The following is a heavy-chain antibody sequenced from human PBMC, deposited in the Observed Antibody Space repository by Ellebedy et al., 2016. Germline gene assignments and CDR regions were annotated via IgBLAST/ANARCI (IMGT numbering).Heavy chain of an antibody. J-gene: IGHJ4*02. D-gene: IGHD3-22*01. CDR3: ARHPLPLYYDSSGYYYDY. CDR1: GGSFSGYY. Sequence: SETLSLTCAVYGGSFSGYYWGWIRQPPEKGLDWIGNIFYGGNTYYNPSLKSRVTISVDTSKNQFSLKLSSVTAADTAVYYCARHPLPLYYDSSGYYYDYWGQGTLVTVSS. CDR2: IFYGGNT. V-gene: IGHV4-34*12.